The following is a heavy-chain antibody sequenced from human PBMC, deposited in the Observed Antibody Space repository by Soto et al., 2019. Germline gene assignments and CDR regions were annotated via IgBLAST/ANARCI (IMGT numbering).Heavy chain of an antibody. Sequence: PGGSLRLSCAASGFTFSSYAMHWVRQAPGKGLEWVAVISHDGSNKYYADSVKGRFTISRDNSKNTLYLQMNSLRAEDTAVYYCARGQVELHAFDIWGQGTMVTVSS. D-gene: IGHD1-7*01. CDR1: GFTFSSYA. CDR3: ARGQVELHAFDI. CDR2: ISHDGSNK. V-gene: IGHV3-30-3*01. J-gene: IGHJ3*02.